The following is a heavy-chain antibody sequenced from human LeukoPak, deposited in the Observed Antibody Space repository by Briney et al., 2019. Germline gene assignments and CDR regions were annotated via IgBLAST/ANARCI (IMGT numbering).Heavy chain of an antibody. Sequence: ASVKVSCKASGYTFSSYGIGWVRQAPGQGLEWMGWISAYNGNTNYAQNLQGRVTMTTDTSTSTAYMELRSLRSDDTAVYYCARVGGGIITMATNWFDPWGQGTLVTVSS. J-gene: IGHJ5*02. V-gene: IGHV1-18*01. CDR1: GYTFSSYG. D-gene: IGHD3-10*01. CDR2: ISAYNGNT. CDR3: ARVGGGIITMATNWFDP.